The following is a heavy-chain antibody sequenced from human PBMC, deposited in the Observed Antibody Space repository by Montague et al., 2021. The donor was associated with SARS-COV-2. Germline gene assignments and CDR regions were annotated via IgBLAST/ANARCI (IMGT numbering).Heavy chain of an antibody. CDR1: GDSVSSNSAA. Sequence: CAISGDSVSSNSAAWNWIRQSPSRGLEWLGRTYYGSKWYNDYAVSVESRITINPDTSKNQSSLQLNSVTPEDTTVYYCARDLKPPGDILTGYLPYYYYMDVWGKGTTVTASS. J-gene: IGHJ6*03. CDR2: TYYGSKWYN. V-gene: IGHV6-1*01. D-gene: IGHD3-9*01. CDR3: ARDLKPPGDILTGYLPYYYYMDV.